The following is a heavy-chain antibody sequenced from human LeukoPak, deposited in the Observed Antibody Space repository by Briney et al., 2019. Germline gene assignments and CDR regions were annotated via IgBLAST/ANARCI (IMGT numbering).Heavy chain of an antibody. D-gene: IGHD3-10*01. V-gene: IGHV3-74*01. J-gene: IGHJ3*02. CDR2: INSDGSST. CDR3: STGSGHAFDI. CDR1: GFTFSSYW. Sequence: PGGSLRLSCAASGFTFSSYWMHWVRQVPGKGLVWVSRINSDGSSTSYADSVKGRFTITRDNAKNTLYVQMNSLRAGDTAVYYCSTGSGHAFDIWGQGTMVTVSP.